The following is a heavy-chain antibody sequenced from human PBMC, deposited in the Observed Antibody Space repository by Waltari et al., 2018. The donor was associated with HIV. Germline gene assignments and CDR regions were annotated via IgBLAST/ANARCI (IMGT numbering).Heavy chain of an antibody. V-gene: IGHV4-34*01. CDR1: GGSFSAYY. CDR2: INHSGST. J-gene: IGHJ4*02. Sequence: QVQLQQWGAGLLKPSETLSLTCAVYGGSFSAYYWSWIRQPPGKGLEWIGEINHSGSTNYNPSLKSRVTISVDTSKNQFSLKLSSVTAADTAVYYCARLDDYGDGNWGQGTLVTVSS. CDR3: ARLDDYGDGN. D-gene: IGHD4-17*01.